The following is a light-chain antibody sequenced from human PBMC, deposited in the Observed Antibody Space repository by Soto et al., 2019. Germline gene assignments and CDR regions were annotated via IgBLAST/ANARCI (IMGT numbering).Light chain of an antibody. Sequence: QSVLTQSPSTSGTPGQRVSISCSGSTSNIGTNTVNWYQQLPRAAPKLLIYNDNQRPSGVPDRFSGTKSGTSASLAISGLQSEDEADYYCAAWDDSLNGHVVFGGGTKLTVL. J-gene: IGLJ2*01. CDR3: AAWDDSLNGHVV. CDR2: NDN. V-gene: IGLV1-44*01. CDR1: TSNIGTNT.